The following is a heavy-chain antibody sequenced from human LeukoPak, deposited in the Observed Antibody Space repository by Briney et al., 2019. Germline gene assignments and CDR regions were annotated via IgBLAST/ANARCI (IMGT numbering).Heavy chain of an antibody. CDR2: ISYDGSNK. D-gene: IGHD3-22*01. V-gene: IGHV3-30*01. CDR3: ARYYYDSSGYYVEGNWFDP. J-gene: IGHJ5*02. Sequence: QPGRSLRLSCAASGFTFSSYAMHWVRQAPGKGLEWVAVISYDGSNKYYADSVKGRFTISRDNSKNTLYLQMNSLRAEDTAVYYCARYYYDSSGYYVEGNWFDPWGQGNLVTVSS. CDR1: GFTFSSYA.